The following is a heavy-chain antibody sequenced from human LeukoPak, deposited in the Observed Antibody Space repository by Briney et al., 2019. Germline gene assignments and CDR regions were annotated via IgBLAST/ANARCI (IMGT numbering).Heavy chain of an antibody. V-gene: IGHV4-38-2*02. CDR2: IHHSGST. J-gene: IGHJ4*02. D-gene: IGHD6-19*01. Sequence: SETLSLTCTVSGYFISSGYYWGWIRQPPGKGLQWIGSIHHSGSTYYNPSLKSRVTISVDTSKNQFSLKLSSVTAADTAVYYCARTSSSGLVGGYYFDYWGQGTLVTVPS. CDR1: GYFISSGYY. CDR3: ARTSSSGLVGGYYFDY.